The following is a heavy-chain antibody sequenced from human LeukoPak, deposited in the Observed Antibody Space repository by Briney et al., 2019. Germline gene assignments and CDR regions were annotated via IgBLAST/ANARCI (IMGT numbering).Heavy chain of an antibody. V-gene: IGHV3-23*01. Sequence: PGGSLRLPCAASGFTFDIFGMNWVRQAPGKGLEWVSSISTSIGNTYYADSVKGRFTISRDNSKNTLYLQMNSLRVDDTAIYYCAKGTVRFLEWGQRGYFDYWGQRTLVTVSS. J-gene: IGHJ4*02. CDR2: ISTSIGNT. D-gene: IGHD3-3*01. CDR3: AKGTVRFLEWGQRGYFDY. CDR1: GFTFDIFG.